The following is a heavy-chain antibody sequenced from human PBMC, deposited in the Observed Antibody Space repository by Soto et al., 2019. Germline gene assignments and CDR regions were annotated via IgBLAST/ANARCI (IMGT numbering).Heavy chain of an antibody. D-gene: IGHD6-19*01. CDR1: GYTFTSYA. CDR3: AAMGLAVAGKSY. CDR2: INTGNGDT. Sequence: QVQLVQSGAEAKKPGASVKVSCKASGYTFTSYAMNWVRQAPGQRLEWMGWINTGNGDTKYSQKFQGRVTFTRDTSASTAYLELSSLRSEDTAVYYCAAMGLAVAGKSYWGRGTLVTVSS. J-gene: IGHJ4*02. V-gene: IGHV1-3*04.